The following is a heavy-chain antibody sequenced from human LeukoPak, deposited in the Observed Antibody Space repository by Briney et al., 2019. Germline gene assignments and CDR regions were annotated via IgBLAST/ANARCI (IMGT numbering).Heavy chain of an antibody. CDR1: GASISSDNYY. V-gene: IGHV4-30-2*01. D-gene: IGHD4-23*01. J-gene: IGHJ3*02. CDR3: ARLDDYGAKGDAFDI. CDR2: IYDSGRT. Sequence: PSQTLSLTCTVSGASISSDNYYWTWIRQPPGKGLEWIGYIYDSGRTDFNPSLKSRVTISVDTSKNQFSLKLSSVTAADTAVYYCARLDDYGAKGDAFDIWGQGTMVTVSS.